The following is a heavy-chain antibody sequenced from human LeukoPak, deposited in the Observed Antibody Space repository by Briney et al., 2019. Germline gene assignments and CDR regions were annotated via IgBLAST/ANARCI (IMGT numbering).Heavy chain of an antibody. CDR3: ARGDYFDTSGFRGGYYYYGMDV. D-gene: IGHD3-22*01. V-gene: IGHV3-48*03. J-gene: IGHJ6*02. Sequence: GGSLRLSCAASGFTFSSREMNWVRQAPGKGLEWVSSIGSSGSTIYYADSVKGRFTISRDNAKNSLYLQMNTLRAEDTAVYFCARGDYFDTSGFRGGYYYYGMDVWGQGTTVTVSS. CDR2: IGSSGSTI. CDR1: GFTFSSRE.